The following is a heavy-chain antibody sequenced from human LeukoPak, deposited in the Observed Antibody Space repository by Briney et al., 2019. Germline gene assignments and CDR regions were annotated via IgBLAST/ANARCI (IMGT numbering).Heavy chain of an antibody. Sequence: SETLSLICTVSGGSISSSNYYWVWIRQPPWKGLKWIGRIYYSGATYYNPSLESRLTMSVDTSKNQFSLKLSSVTAADTAVYHCARLLPGSSRYFFDYWGQGTLVTVSS. D-gene: IGHD6-13*01. V-gene: IGHV4-39*01. J-gene: IGHJ4*02. CDR3: ARLLPGSSRYFFDY. CDR2: IYYSGAT. CDR1: GGSISSSNYY.